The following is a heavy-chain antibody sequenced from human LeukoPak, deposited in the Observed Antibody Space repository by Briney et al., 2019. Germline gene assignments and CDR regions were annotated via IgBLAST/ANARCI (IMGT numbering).Heavy chain of an antibody. CDR3: ARGASSGYSSGWYTY. D-gene: IGHD6-19*01. J-gene: IGHJ4*02. CDR2: IYYSGST. CDR1: GGSISSGGYY. V-gene: IGHV4-31*03. Sequence: SQTLSLTCTVSGGSISSGGYYWSWIRQHPGKGLEWIGYIYYSGSTYYNPSLKSRVTISVDTSKNQFSLKLSSVTAADTAVYYCARGASSGYSSGWYTYWGQGTLVTVSS.